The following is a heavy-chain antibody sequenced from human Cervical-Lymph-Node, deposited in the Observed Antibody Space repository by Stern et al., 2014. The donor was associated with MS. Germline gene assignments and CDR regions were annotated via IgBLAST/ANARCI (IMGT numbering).Heavy chain of an antibody. V-gene: IGHV4-59*08. J-gene: IGHJ4*02. CDR3: ASCDGYSFAS. Sequence: MQLVESGPGLVKPSETLSLTCVVSGASITTNHWSWIRQSPGKGLEWIGNVHYTGSTTYNPALQSRVPTAIATSTKHFSLSLSSVTAADTAVYFCASCDGYSFASWGQGTLVTVSS. D-gene: IGHD4-17*01. CDR2: VHYTGST. CDR1: GASITTNH.